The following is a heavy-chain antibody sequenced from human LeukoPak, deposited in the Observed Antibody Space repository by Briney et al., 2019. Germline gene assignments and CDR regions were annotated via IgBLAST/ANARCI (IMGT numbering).Heavy chain of an antibody. CDR2: IIPIFGTA. Sequence: SVKVSCKASGGTFSSYAISWVRQAPGQGLEWMGRIIPIFGTASYAQKFQGRVTITTDESTSTAYMELSSLRSEDTAVYYCARKTLAVAGTFDAFDIWGQGTMVTVSS. V-gene: IGHV1-69*05. D-gene: IGHD6-19*01. CDR3: ARKTLAVAGTFDAFDI. J-gene: IGHJ3*02. CDR1: GGTFSSYA.